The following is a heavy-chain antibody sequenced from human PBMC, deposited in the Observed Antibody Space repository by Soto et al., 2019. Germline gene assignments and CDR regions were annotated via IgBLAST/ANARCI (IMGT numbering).Heavy chain of an antibody. Sequence: EVQLVESGGGLVQPGGSLRLSCAASGFTVSSNYMSWIRQAPGMGLEWVSVIYSGGSTYYADSVKGRFTLSRHNSKNTLYRQMNSLRAEDTAGYYCARDRGGYGSGSYEWYFDLWGRGTLVTVSS. CDR3: ARDRGGYGSGSYEWYFDL. CDR1: GFTVSSNY. J-gene: IGHJ2*01. D-gene: IGHD3-10*01. CDR2: IYSGGST. V-gene: IGHV3-53*04.